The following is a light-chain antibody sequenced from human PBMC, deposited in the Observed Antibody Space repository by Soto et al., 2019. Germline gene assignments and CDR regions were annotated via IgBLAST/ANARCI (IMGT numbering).Light chain of an antibody. CDR1: SSDIGGYNY. CDR2: EVS. V-gene: IGLV2-14*01. Sequence: QSALTQPASVSGSPGQSITISCTGTSSDIGGYNYVSWYQQHPGNPPKLMIYEVSNRPSGVSDRFSGSKSGNTASLTISGLQAEDEADYYCSSYTTRNTQVFGGGTKLTVL. J-gene: IGLJ3*02. CDR3: SSYTTRNTQV.